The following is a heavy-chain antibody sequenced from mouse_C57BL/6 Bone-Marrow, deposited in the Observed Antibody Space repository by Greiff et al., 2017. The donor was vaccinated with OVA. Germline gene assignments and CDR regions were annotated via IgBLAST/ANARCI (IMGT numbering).Heavy chain of an antibody. J-gene: IGHJ2*01. CDR3: ARGDSSGFYYFDY. V-gene: IGHV3-6*01. CDR1: GYSITSGYY. D-gene: IGHD3-2*02. Sequence: EVKLMESGPGLVKPSQSLSLTCSVTGYSITSGYYWNWIRQFPGNKLEWMGYISYDGSNNYNPSLKNRISITRDTSKNQFFLKLNSVTTEDTATYYCARGDSSGFYYFDYWGQGTTLTVSS. CDR2: ISYDGSN.